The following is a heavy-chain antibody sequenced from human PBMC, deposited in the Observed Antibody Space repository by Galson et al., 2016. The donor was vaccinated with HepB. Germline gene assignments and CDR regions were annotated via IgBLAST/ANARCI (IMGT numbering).Heavy chain of an antibody. J-gene: IGHJ4*02. CDR2: IHPSNGNT. CDR1: GYTFTTYH. D-gene: IGHD3-10*01. V-gene: IGHV1-46*01. Sequence: SVKVSCKASGYTFTTYHMQWVRQAPGQGLEWMGTIHPSNGNTNYAQKFQGRVTMTRDTSTSTVYMELSSLQSEDTAVYYCAREFGVGDFDYWGQGTLVTVSS. CDR3: AREFGVGDFDY.